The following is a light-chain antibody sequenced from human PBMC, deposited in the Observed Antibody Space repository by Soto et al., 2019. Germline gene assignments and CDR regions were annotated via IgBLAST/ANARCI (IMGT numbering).Light chain of an antibody. V-gene: IGLV2-8*01. Sequence: QSALTQPPSASGSPGQSVTISCTGTSSDVGGYNSVSWYQHLPGKAPKLMIYEVSKRPSGVPYRFSGSKSANTASLTVSRLQAEDEADYYCSSYAGSDNDVFGTGTKLTVL. J-gene: IGLJ1*01. CDR2: EVS. CDR1: SSDVGGYNS. CDR3: SSYAGSDNDV.